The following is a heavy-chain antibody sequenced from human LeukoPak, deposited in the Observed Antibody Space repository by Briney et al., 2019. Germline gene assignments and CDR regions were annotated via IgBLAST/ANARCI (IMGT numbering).Heavy chain of an antibody. V-gene: IGHV3-53*01. D-gene: IGHD3-22*01. CDR1: GLTVSSNY. CDR3: ASSYYDSSGYYPYYYYYYMDV. CDR2: IYSGGST. J-gene: IGHJ6*03. Sequence: GGSLRLSCAASGLTVSSNYMSWVRQAPGKGLEWDSVIYSGGSTYYADSVKGRFTISRDNSKNTLYLQMNSLRAEDTAVYYCASSYYDSSGYYPYYYYYYMDVWGKGTTVTVSS.